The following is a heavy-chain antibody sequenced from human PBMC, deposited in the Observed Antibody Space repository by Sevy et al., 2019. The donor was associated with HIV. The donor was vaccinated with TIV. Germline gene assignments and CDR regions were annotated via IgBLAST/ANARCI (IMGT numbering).Heavy chain of an antibody. V-gene: IGHV3-21*01. Sequence: GGSLRLSCAASGFTFSIYSMNWVRQAPGKGLEWVPSSSSSSNYIYYADSVKGRFTISRDNAKNSLYLQMNSLRAEDTAVYYCARDGGRITMVQGVLAYYHGMDVWGQGTTVTVSS. J-gene: IGHJ6*02. CDR1: GFTFSIYS. CDR3: ARDGGRITMVQGVLAYYHGMDV. CDR2: SSSSSNYI. D-gene: IGHD3-10*01.